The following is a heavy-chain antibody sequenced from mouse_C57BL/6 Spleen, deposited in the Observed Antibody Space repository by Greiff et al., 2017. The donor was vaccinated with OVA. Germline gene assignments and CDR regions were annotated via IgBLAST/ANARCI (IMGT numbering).Heavy chain of an antibody. Sequence: EVQGAASEGGLVQPGSSMKLSCTASGFTFSDYYMALVRQVPEKGLEWVANINYDGSSTYYLDSLKSRFIISRDNAKNILYLQMSSLKSEDTATYYCARDGGYSNYPGYFDVWGTGTTVTVSS. CDR3: ARDGGYSNYPGYFDV. CDR1: GFTFSDYY. J-gene: IGHJ1*03. D-gene: IGHD2-5*01. CDR2: INYDGSST. V-gene: IGHV5-16*01.